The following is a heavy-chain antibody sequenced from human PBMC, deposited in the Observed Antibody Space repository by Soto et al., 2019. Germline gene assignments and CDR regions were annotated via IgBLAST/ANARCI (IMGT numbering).Heavy chain of an antibody. D-gene: IGHD6-13*01. Sequence: GGSLRLSCAASGFTFSSYAMSWVRQAPGKGLEWVSAISGSGGSTYYADSAKGRFTISKDNSKNTLYLPMNGLISEQTADYSFANSAAAGTFVFDYWGQGTLVTVSS. CDR2: ISGSGGST. J-gene: IGHJ4*02. CDR1: GFTFSSYA. V-gene: IGHV3-23*01. CDR3: ANSAAAGTFVFDY.